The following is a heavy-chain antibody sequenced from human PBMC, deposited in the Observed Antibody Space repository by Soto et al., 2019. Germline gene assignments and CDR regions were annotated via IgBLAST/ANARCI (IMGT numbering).Heavy chain of an antibody. CDR3: AKDYCPKAPYPYSNTHTDF. D-gene: IGHD6-13*01. J-gene: IGHJ4*02. V-gene: IGHV3-30*18. CDR2: ISDDGTFK. Sequence: QRQLVDSGGGVVQPGRSLRLSCEASGFSFSSYGMHWVRQAPGKGLEWVAVISDDGTFKDYADSVKGRFTISRDNSENTLFLQMNSLGPNDTAVYYCAKDYCPKAPYPYSNTHTDFWGLGTRVTVSS. CDR1: GFSFSSYG.